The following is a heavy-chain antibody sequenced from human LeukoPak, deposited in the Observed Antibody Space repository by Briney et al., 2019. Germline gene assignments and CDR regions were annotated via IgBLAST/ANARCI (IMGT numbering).Heavy chain of an antibody. CDR2: IYHSGST. CDR3: ARESTMIAFFDY. V-gene: IGHV4-4*02. Sequence: SETLSLTCAVSGGSISSSNWCRWGRQPPGKGLGWIGEIYHSGSTNYNPSLKSRVTISVDKSKNQFSLKLSSVTAADTAVYYCARESTMIAFFDYCGQGTLVTVSS. CDR1: GGSISSSNW. D-gene: IGHD3-22*01. J-gene: IGHJ4*02.